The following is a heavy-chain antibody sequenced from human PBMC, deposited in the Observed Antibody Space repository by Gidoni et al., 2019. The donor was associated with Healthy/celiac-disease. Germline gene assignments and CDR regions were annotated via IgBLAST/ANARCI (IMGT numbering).Heavy chain of an antibody. CDR1: GFTVSSNY. CDR3: ARDQIQDYYYGMDV. Sequence: EVQLVGSGGGLVQPGGSLRLSCAYSGFTVSSNYIGWVRQAPGKGLEWVSGVYSGGSTYYADSVKGRFTISRHNSKNTLYLQMNGLRAEDTAVYYCARDQIQDYYYGMDVWGQGTTVTVSS. CDR2: VYSGGST. J-gene: IGHJ6*02. V-gene: IGHV3-53*04.